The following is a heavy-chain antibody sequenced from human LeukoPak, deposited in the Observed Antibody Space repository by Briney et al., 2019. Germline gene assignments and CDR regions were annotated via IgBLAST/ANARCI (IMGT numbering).Heavy chain of an antibody. J-gene: IGHJ4*02. CDR2: ISYDGSNK. CDR3: AKDLDSSGYFFDY. CDR1: GFTFSSYG. Sequence: GRSLRLSCAASGFTFSSYGMHWVRQAPGKGLEWVAVISYDGSNKYYADSVKGRFTISRDNSKNTLYLQMNSLRAEDTAVYYCAKDLDSSGYFFDYWGQGTLVTVSS. V-gene: IGHV3-30*18. D-gene: IGHD3-22*01.